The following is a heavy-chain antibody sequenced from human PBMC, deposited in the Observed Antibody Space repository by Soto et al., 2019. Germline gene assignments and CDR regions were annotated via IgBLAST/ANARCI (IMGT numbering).Heavy chain of an antibody. J-gene: IGHJ4*02. CDR1: GYMFNTYG. CDR3: ARTYGSGDYFLPFEY. V-gene: IGHV1-18*01. D-gene: IGHD3-10*01. Sequence: QVQLLQSGAEVKKPGASVKVSCKASGYMFNTYGITWVRQAPGQGLEWMGWISVYNGNIDYAQKFEGGVTMTTDTSTSTAYMELKSLTSDDTAVYYCARTYGSGDYFLPFEYWGQGTPVSVSS. CDR2: ISVYNGNI.